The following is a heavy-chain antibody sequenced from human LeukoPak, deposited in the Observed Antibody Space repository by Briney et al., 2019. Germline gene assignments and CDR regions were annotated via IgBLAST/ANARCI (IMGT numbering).Heavy chain of an antibody. J-gene: IGHJ4*02. CDR1: GFTFSSYW. D-gene: IGHD1-26*01. CDR2: IKQDGSDK. V-gene: IGHV3-7*01. CDR3: ARDKIVGATHFDY. Sequence: GGSLRLSCAASGFTFSSYWMSWVRQAPGKGLEWVANIKQDGSDKYYVDSVKGRFTISRDNAKNSLYLQMNSLRAEDTALYYCARDKIVGATHFDYWGQGTLVTVSS.